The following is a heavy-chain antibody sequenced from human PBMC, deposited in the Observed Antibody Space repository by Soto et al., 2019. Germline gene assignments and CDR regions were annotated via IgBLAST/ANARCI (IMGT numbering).Heavy chain of an antibody. D-gene: IGHD2-2*01. Sequence: DVQLVESGGGLVQPGRSLRLSCAASGFTFDDYAMHWVRQAPGKGLEWVSGLNWNSANIGYADSVKGRFTISRDNAKNCLYMHMNSLRAEGTALYYCAKGSCISTSCAVLDSWGQGTLVIVSS. CDR1: GFTFDDYA. V-gene: IGHV3-9*01. CDR3: AKGSCISTSCAVLDS. J-gene: IGHJ4*02. CDR2: LNWNSANI.